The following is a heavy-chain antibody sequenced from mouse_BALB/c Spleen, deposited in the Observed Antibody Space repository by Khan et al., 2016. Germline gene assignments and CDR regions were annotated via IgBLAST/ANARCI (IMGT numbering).Heavy chain of an antibody. CDR3: TAGFAY. CDR2: IRSKSNNYAT. Sequence: EVKLEESGGGLVQPGGSMKLSCVASGFTFSNYWMNWVRQSPEKGLEWVAEIRSKSNNYATHYAESVKGRFTISRADSNSSVYLQMNNLRGEDTGIYYCTAGFAYWGQETLVTVSA. CDR1: GFTFSNYW. J-gene: IGHJ3*01. V-gene: IGHV6-6*02.